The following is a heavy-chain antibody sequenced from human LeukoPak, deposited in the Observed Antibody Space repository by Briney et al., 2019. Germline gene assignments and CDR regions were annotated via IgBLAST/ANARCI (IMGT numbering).Heavy chain of an antibody. Sequence: GSLRLSCAASGFTFSSYGMHWVRQAPGKGLEWVGRIKSKTDGGTTDYAAPVKGRFTISRDDSKNTLYLQMNSLKTEDTAVYYCTTGNYYDSSFNYYYYYMDVWGKGTTVTISS. CDR2: IKSKTDGGTT. J-gene: IGHJ6*03. CDR1: GFTFSSYG. CDR3: TTGNYYDSSFNYYYYYMDV. V-gene: IGHV3-15*01. D-gene: IGHD3-22*01.